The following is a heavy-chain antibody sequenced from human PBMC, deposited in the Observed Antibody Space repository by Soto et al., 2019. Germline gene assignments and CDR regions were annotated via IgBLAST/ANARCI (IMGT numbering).Heavy chain of an antibody. Sequence: GASVKVSCKASGYTFTSYGISWVRQAPGQGLEWMGWISAYNGNTNYAQKLQGRVTMTTDTSTSTAYMELSSLRSEDTAVYYCAGETSIAARLPAYYYGMDVWGQGTTVTVSS. CDR1: GYTFTSYG. CDR3: AGETSIAARLPAYYYGMDV. CDR2: ISAYNGNT. D-gene: IGHD6-6*01. V-gene: IGHV1-18*01. J-gene: IGHJ6*02.